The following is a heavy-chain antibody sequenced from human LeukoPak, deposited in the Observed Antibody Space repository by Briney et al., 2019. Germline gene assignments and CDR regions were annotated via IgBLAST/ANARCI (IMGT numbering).Heavy chain of an antibody. J-gene: IGHJ3*02. V-gene: IGHV3-21*01. Sequence: GGSLRLSCAASGFTFSSYSMNWVRQAPGKGLEWVSSISSSSSYIYYADSVKGRFTISRDNAKNSLYLQMNSLRAEDTAVYYCARSINTIFGVVIPGAFDIWGQGTMVTVSS. CDR1: GFTFSSYS. CDR2: ISSSSSYI. CDR3: ARSINTIFGVVIPGAFDI. D-gene: IGHD3-3*01.